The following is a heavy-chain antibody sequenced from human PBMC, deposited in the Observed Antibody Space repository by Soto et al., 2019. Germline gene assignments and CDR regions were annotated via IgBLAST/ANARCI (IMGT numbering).Heavy chain of an antibody. D-gene: IGHD3-16*01. Sequence: QVQLVESGGGVVQPGRSLRLSCAASGFTFSSYPMYWVRQAPGKGLEWVAVIWYDGNNKFHADSLKGRFTISRDNSKNTLYLQMNSLRAEDTAVYYCARGGFGRDNWGQGTLVTVSS. CDR2: IWYDGNNK. J-gene: IGHJ4*02. V-gene: IGHV3-33*01. CDR3: ARGGFGRDN. CDR1: GFTFSSYP.